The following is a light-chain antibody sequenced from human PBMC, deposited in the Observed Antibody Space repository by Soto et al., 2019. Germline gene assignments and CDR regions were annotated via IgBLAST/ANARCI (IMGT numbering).Light chain of an antibody. CDR3: QQRGNWPQIT. Sequence: ETVLTQSPATLSLSPGERATLSCRASQSVSRFLAWYQQKPGQAPRLLIYDASNRATGIPARFSGSGSGTDFTLTISSLEPEDFAVYYCQQRGNWPQITFGQGTRRDIK. CDR2: DAS. J-gene: IGKJ5*01. CDR1: QSVSRF. V-gene: IGKV3-11*01.